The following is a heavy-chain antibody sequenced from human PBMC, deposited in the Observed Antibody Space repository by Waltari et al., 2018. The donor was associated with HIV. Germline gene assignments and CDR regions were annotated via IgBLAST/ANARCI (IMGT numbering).Heavy chain of an antibody. V-gene: IGHV4-39*01. D-gene: IGHD1-26*01. CDR3: ARHALRVGAAYWNFDL. CDR1: GGSVSSSSYF. Sequence: QLQLQESGPGLVKPSETLSLTCTVSGGSVSSSSYFWGWIRQPPGQGLEWFGRIYYTGRAYYNPALKSRVTISVDTSKNQFSLKGTSVTAADTAVYYCARHALRVGAAYWNFDLWGRGTLVTVSS. CDR2: IYYTGRA. J-gene: IGHJ2*01.